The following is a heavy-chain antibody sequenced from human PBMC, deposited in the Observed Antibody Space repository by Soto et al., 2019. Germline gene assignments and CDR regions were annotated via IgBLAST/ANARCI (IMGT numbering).Heavy chain of an antibody. V-gene: IGHV3-30-3*01. J-gene: IGHJ6*02. CDR2: ISYDGSNK. CDR3: AREEAARPAGYYYYGMDV. CDR1: GFTFSSYA. D-gene: IGHD6-6*01. Sequence: PGGSLRLSCAASGFTFSSYAMHWVGQAPGKGLEWVAVISYDGSNKYYADSVKGRFTISRDNSKNTLYLQMNSLRAEDTAVYYCAREEAARPAGYYYYGMDVWGQGTTVTVSS.